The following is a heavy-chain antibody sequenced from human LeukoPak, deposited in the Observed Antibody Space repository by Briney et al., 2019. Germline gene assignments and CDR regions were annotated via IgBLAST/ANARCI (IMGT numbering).Heavy chain of an antibody. D-gene: IGHD3-3*01. CDR1: GFTFSTYS. CDR2: ISSSSRNT. J-gene: IGHJ4*02. CDR3: ARGGTFGVDISDY. V-gene: IGHV3-21*01. Sequence: TWWSLRLSCAVPGFTFSTYSMTWVRQAPEKGLEWVSSISSSSRNTYSADSVRGRFTISRDNAKNSLYLQMNSLRAEDTAVYYCARGGTFGVDISDYWGQGTLVTVSS.